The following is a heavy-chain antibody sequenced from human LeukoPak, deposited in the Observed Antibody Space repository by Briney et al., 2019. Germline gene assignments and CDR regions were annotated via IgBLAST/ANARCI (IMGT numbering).Heavy chain of an antibody. D-gene: IGHD3-10*01. CDR3: TGSYGSGSYPLSY. Sequence: GGSLRLSCAASGFTFSGYWMNWARQAPGKGLEWVANIKEDGSEKYYVDSVKGRFTISRDNAKNSLYLQMNSLRVEDTAVYYCTGSYGSGSYPLSYWGQGALVTVSS. CDR1: GFTFSGYW. CDR2: IKEDGSEK. J-gene: IGHJ4*02. V-gene: IGHV3-7*01.